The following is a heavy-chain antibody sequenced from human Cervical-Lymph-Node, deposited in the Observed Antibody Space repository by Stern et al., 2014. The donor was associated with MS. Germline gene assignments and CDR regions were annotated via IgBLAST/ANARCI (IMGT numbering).Heavy chain of an antibody. CDR1: GYTFTSYW. CDR2: IFPGGSDI. J-gene: IGHJ4*02. V-gene: IGHV5-51*01. CDR3: ARQRYFDY. Sequence: VQLGQSGPEVKRPGESLKISCQASGYTFTSYWIGWVRQMPGKGLEWIAIIFPGGSDIRYSPSFQGQVTISANKSSSTAYLQGNNMKAWDTAIYCCARQRYFDYWGQGTLVTVSS.